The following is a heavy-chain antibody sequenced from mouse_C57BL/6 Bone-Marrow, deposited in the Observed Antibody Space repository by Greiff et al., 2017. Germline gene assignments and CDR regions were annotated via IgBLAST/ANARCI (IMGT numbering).Heavy chain of an antibody. CDR2: IWSGGST. CDR1: GFSFTSYG. V-gene: IGHV2-2*01. Sequence: QVQLQQSGPGLVQPSQSLSITCTVSGFSFTSYGVHWVRQSPGKGLEWLGVIWSGGSTDYNAAFISRLSISKDNSKSKVFFKMKSLQAEDTAIYYCASSRWGGFAYWGQGTLVTVSA. J-gene: IGHJ3*01. D-gene: IGHD2-3*01. CDR3: ASSRWGGFAY.